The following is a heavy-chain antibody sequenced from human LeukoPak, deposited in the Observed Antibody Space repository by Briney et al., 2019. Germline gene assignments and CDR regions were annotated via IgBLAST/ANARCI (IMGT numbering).Heavy chain of an antibody. CDR2: IYYSGST. Sequence: SETLSLTCGVSGDSISSYYWSWIRQPPGKGLEWIGYIYYSGSTNYNPSLKGRVTISVDTSKNQFSLKLSSVTAADTAVYYCAREAYYYGSGGTNWFDPWGQGTLVTVSS. CDR1: GDSISSYY. J-gene: IGHJ5*02. CDR3: AREAYYYGSGGTNWFDP. D-gene: IGHD3-10*01. V-gene: IGHV4-59*01.